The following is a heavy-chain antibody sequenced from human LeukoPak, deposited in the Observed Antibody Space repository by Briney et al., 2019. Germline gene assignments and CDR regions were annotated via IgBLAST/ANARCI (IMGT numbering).Heavy chain of an antibody. Sequence: GGSLRLSCAASGFTFRDYTIHWVRQAPGKGLEWVAVIWYDGSNKYYADSVKGRFTISRDNSKNTLFLQMNSLRAEDTAVYYCAKTRAAGPYYYYYGMDVWGQGTTVTVSS. CDR3: AKTRAAGPYYYYYGMDV. CDR1: GFTFRDYT. J-gene: IGHJ6*02. V-gene: IGHV3-33*06. CDR2: IWYDGSNK. D-gene: IGHD6-13*01.